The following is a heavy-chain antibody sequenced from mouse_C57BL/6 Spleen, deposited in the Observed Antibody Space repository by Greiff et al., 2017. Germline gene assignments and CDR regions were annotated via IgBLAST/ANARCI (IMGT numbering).Heavy chain of an antibody. J-gene: IGHJ4*01. V-gene: IGHV7-3*01. CDR3: ARYIHYSNYEDSMDY. CDR2: IRNKANGYTT. Sequence: EVKLVESGGGLVQPGGSLSLSCAASGFTFTDYYMSWVRQPPGKALEWLGFIRNKANGYTTEYSASVKGRFTISRDNSHSILYLQMKALRAEDSATYYCARYIHYSNYEDSMDYWGQGTSVTVSS. CDR1: GFTFTDYY. D-gene: IGHD2-5*01.